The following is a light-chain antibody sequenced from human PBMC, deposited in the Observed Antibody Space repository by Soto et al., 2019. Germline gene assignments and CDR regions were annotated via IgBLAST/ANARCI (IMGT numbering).Light chain of an antibody. Sequence: DIQMTQSPSSLSASVGDRVTITCRASQSISSYLNWYQQKPGKAPKLLIYAASSLQSGVPSRFSGSGSGTDFTLTISRLEPEDFAVYYCQQYGSSPTWTFGQGTKVDIK. J-gene: IGKJ1*01. V-gene: IGKV1-39*01. CDR3: QQYGSSPTWT. CDR2: AAS. CDR1: QSISSY.